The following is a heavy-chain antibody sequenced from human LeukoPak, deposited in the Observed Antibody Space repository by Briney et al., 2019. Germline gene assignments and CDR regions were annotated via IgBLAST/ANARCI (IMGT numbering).Heavy chain of an antibody. CDR3: ARDGAGIESWVELDP. J-gene: IGHJ5*02. CDR2: ISAYNGNT. CDR1: GYTFTSYG. Sequence: ASVKVSCKASGYTFTSYGISWVRQAPGQGLEWMGWISAYNGNTNYAQKLQGRVTMTTDTSTSTAYMELRSLRSDDTALYYCARDGAGIESWVELDPWGQGTQVTVSA. V-gene: IGHV1-18*01. D-gene: IGHD2-21*01.